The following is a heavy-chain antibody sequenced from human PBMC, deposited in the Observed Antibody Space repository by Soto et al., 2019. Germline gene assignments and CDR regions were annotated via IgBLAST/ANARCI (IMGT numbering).Heavy chain of an antibody. D-gene: IGHD2-2*02. CDR3: ARFLLGYCSSTSCYNPNYGMDV. V-gene: IGHV3-48*02. J-gene: IGHJ6*02. Sequence: EVQLVESGGGLVQPGGSLRLSCAASGFTFSSYSMNWVRQAPGKGLEWVSYISSSSSTIYYADSVKGRFTISRDNAKNSLYLQMNSLRDEETAVYYCARFLLGYCSSTSCYNPNYGMDVWGQGTTVTVSS. CDR2: ISSSSSTI. CDR1: GFTFSSYS.